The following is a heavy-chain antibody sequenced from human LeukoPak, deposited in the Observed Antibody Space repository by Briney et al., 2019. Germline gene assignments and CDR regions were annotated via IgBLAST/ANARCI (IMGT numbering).Heavy chain of an antibody. CDR1: GFTFSSYA. CDR2: ISGSGGST. V-gene: IGHV3-23*01. J-gene: IGHJ4*02. D-gene: IGHD3-3*01. CDR3: AKGLSNYDFWSGSFFDY. Sequence: GGSLRLSCAASGFTFSSYAMSWVGQAPGKGLEWGSAISGSGGSTYYADSVKGRFTISRDNSKNTLYLQMNSLRAEDTAVYYCAKGLSNYDFWSGSFFDYWGQGTLVTVSS.